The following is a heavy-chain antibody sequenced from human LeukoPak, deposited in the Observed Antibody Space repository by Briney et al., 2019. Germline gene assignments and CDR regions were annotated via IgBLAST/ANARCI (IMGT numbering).Heavy chain of an antibody. Sequence: GGSLRLSCAASGFTVSSNYMSWVRQAPGQGLEWVSVIYSGDSTYYADSVKGRFTTSRDNSKNTLYLQMNSLRAEDTAVYYCARARGGYGYVDYWGQGTLVTVSS. V-gene: IGHV3-53*01. CDR2: IYSGDST. J-gene: IGHJ4*02. CDR1: GFTVSSNY. D-gene: IGHD5-18*01. CDR3: ARARGGYGYVDY.